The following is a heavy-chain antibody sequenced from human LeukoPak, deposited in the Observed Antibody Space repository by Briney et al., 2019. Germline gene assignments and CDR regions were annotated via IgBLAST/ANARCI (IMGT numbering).Heavy chain of an antibody. Sequence: TGGSLRLSCAGSGFTSSDYYMSWIRQAPGKGLEWVSYISSSGSTIYYADSVKGRFTISGDNAKNSLYLQMNSLRAEDTAMYYCASTPQYYYASGSYPFDYWGQGPLVTVSS. CDR3: ASTPQYYYASGSYPFDY. CDR2: ISSSGSTI. D-gene: IGHD3-10*01. J-gene: IGHJ4*02. CDR1: GFTSSDYY. V-gene: IGHV3-11*01.